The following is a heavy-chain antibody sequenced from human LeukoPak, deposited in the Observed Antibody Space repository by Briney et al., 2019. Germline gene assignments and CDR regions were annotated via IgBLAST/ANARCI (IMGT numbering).Heavy chain of an antibody. V-gene: IGHV1-2*02. J-gene: IGHJ4*02. CDR2: INPNSGGT. D-gene: IGHD5-18*01. CDR3: ARGGYSYGSYYFDY. Sequence: ASVKVSCKASGYTFTGYYMHWVRQAPGQGLEWMGWINPNSGGTNYAQKFQGRITMTRDTSISTAYMELSRLRSDDTAVYYCARGGYSYGSYYFDYWGQGTLVTVSS. CDR1: GYTFTGYY.